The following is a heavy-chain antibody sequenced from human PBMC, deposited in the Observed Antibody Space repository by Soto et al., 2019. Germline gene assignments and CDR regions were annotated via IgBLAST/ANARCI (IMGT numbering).Heavy chain of an antibody. CDR1: GGSVTNSSYY. J-gene: IGHJ4*02. D-gene: IGHD4-17*01. Sequence: SETLSLTCTVSGGSVTNSSYYWGWIRQSPGKGLEWIGSVYYRGRSYSKSSVKSRVTISVDTSKNRFSLSLNSVTASDTAVYFCVSQRTTVPTQAYFDYWGPGALVT. CDR2: VYYRGRS. V-gene: IGHV4-39*01. CDR3: VSQRTTVPTQAYFDY.